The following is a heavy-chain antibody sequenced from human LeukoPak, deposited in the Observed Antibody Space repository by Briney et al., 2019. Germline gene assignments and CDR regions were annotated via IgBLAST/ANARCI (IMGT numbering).Heavy chain of an antibody. CDR3: VTSRRTGTYLEGYFDL. V-gene: IGHV3-23*01. Sequence: GGSLRLSCAASRFTFSSYAMSWVRQAPGKGLEWVSTISGSGGTTYYADSVKGRFTISRDNSKNTLYLQMNTLRAEDTAIFYCVTSRRTGTYLEGYFDLWGRGTLVTVSS. D-gene: IGHD1-26*01. J-gene: IGHJ2*01. CDR1: RFTFSSYA. CDR2: ISGSGGTT.